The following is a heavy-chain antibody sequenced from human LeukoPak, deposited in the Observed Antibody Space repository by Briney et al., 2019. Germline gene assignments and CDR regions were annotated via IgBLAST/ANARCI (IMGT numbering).Heavy chain of an antibody. Sequence: ASVKVTCKASGYTFTSYYMHWVRQAPGQGLEWMGIINPSGGSTSYAQKFQGRVTMTRDTSTSTVYMELSSLRSEDTAVYYCARERAVAEGMDVWGQGTTVTVSS. CDR2: INPSGGST. J-gene: IGHJ6*02. CDR3: ARERAVAEGMDV. CDR1: GYTFTSYY. D-gene: IGHD6-19*01. V-gene: IGHV1-46*01.